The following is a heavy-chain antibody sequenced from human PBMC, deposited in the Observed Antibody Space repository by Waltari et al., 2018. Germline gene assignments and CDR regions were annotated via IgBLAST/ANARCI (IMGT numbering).Heavy chain of an antibody. CDR3: ARGYCGGDCSSSARYVDI. CDR1: GFTFSSYG. J-gene: IGHJ2*01. CDR2: ITNCGAT. Sequence: EEQLVESGGGLIQPGGSLRLSCAASGFTFSSYGMSWVRQAPGQCLEGVSFITNCGATHYSDSLRGRFIVSRDNAKSSLYLQMNSLRAEDTALYYCARGYCGGDCSSSARYVDIWGRGTLVSVSS. V-gene: IGHV3-48*04. D-gene: IGHD2-21*02.